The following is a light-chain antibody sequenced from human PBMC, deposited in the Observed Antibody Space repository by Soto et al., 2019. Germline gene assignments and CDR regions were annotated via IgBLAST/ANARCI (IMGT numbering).Light chain of an antibody. CDR3: QSYDSSLSGSVV. V-gene: IGLV1-40*01. J-gene: IGLJ2*01. Sequence: QSVLTHPPSVSGAPGQRVTISCTGSSSNIGAGYDVHWYQQVPGTAPKLLIFGNTNRPSGVPDRFSGSKSGTSASLAITGLQAEDEADYYCQSYDSSLSGSVVFGGGTKLTVL. CDR1: SSNIGAGYD. CDR2: GNT.